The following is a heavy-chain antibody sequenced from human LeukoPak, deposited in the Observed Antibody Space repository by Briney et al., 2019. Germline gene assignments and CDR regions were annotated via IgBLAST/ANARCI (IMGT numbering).Heavy chain of an antibody. D-gene: IGHD3-22*01. CDR1: GYTFTSYY. CDR3: ARSSSYTPNVDY. Sequence: ASVTVSCNASGYTFTSYYMHWVRHAPAQGLERMWIVNPSGGSRTYDHKFHGRVTITRDKSTSTVYMELSSLRSEDTAVYYCARSSSYTPNVDYWGQGTLVTVSS. J-gene: IGHJ4*02. V-gene: IGHV1-46*01. CDR2: VNPSGGSR.